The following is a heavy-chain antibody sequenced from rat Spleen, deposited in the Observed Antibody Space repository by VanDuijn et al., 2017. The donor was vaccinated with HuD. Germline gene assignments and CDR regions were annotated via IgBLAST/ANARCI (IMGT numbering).Heavy chain of an antibody. CDR2: ISSGGGGT. J-gene: IGHJ2*01. CDR3: TRDRILRSTGFDY. V-gene: IGHV5-25*01. CDR1: GFTFSDYY. D-gene: IGHD1-6*01. Sequence: EVQLVESGGGLVQPGRSMKLSCAASGFTFSDYYMAWVRQAPKKGLEWVASISSGGGGTYYPDSVKGRFTISRDNAKNTLYLQMDSLRSEDTATYYCTRDRILRSTGFDYWGQGVVVTVSS.